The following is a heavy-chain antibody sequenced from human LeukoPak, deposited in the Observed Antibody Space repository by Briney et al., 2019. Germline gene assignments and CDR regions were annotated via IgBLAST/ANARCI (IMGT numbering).Heavy chain of an antibody. CDR2: ISSSGSTI. CDR1: GFTFSDYY. Sequence: GGSLRLSCAASGFTFSDYYMSWIRQAPGKGLEWVSYISSSGSTIYYADSVKGRFTISRDNAKNSLYLQMNSLRAEDTAVYYCASRTSVSNWFDPWGQGTLVTVSS. D-gene: IGHD2-2*01. V-gene: IGHV3-11*01. CDR3: ASRTSVSNWFDP. J-gene: IGHJ5*02.